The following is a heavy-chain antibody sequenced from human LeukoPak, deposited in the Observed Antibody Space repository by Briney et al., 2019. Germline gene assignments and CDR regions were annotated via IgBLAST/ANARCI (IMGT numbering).Heavy chain of an antibody. CDR1: GFTFDGYS. CDR2: ISRTSGTI. Sequence: QPGGSLRLSCVGSGFTFDGYSMNWVRQAPGKALEWVSYISRTSGTIYYADSVKGRFTISRDNAKNSLYLQMNSLRDEDTAVYYCAREYYYNYYGMDVWGQGTTVTVSS. V-gene: IGHV3-48*02. J-gene: IGHJ6*02. CDR3: AREYYYNYYGMDV.